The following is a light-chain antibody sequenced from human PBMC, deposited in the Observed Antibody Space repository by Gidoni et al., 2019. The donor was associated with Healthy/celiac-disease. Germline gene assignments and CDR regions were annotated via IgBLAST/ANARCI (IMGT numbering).Light chain of an antibody. V-gene: IGKV1-39*01. Sequence: DIQLTQSPSSLSASVGDRVTITCRASQSISSYLNWYQQKPGKAPKLLIYAAASLHSGVPSRFSGSGSGTDFTLTISSLQPEDFATYYCQQSYSTPLTFXGXTKVXIK. CDR2: AAA. CDR3: QQSYSTPLT. CDR1: QSISSY. J-gene: IGKJ4*01.